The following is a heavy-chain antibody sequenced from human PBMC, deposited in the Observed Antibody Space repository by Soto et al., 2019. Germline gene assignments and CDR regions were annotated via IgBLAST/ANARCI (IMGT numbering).Heavy chain of an antibody. CDR2: IYYSGST. CDR3: ARHQHRGDELLWFGEFPFFFDY. D-gene: IGHD3-10*01. J-gene: IGHJ4*02. CDR1: GGSISSSSYY. Sequence: SETLSLTCTVSGGSISSSSYYWGWIRQPPGKGLEWIGSIYYSGSTYYNPSLKSRVTISVDTSKNQFSLKLSSVTAADTAVYYCARHQHRGDELLWFGEFPFFFDYWGQGTLVTVSS. V-gene: IGHV4-39*01.